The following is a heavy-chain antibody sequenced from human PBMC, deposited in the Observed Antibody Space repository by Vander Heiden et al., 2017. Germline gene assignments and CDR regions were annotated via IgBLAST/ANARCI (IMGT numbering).Heavy chain of an antibody. J-gene: IGHJ5*02. CDR1: GFTFTDYY. CDR2: ISTSGNTI. V-gene: IGHV3-11*01. D-gene: IGHD2-21*01. Sequence: QVHLVESGGGLVKPGGSLRLSCSATGFTFTDYYMSWIRQAPGQGLEWIAYISTSGNTIYYADSVKGRFTVSRDNGKNSLYLQMNTLRAEDTAVYYCARVVMFHFDPWGQGTLVSVSS. CDR3: ARVVMFHFDP.